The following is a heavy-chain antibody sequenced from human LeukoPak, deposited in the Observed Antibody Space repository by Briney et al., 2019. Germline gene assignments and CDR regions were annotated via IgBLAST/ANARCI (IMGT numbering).Heavy chain of an antibody. J-gene: IGHJ4*02. V-gene: IGHV1-2*02. D-gene: IGHD3-22*01. Sequence: ASVKVSCKASGYTFIGYYMHWVRQAPGQGLEWMGWINPNSGGTNYAQKFQGRVTMTRDTSISTAYMELSRLRSDDTAVYYCARDRYDSSGYYPLDYWGQGTLVTVSS. CDR3: ARDRYDSSGYYPLDY. CDR2: INPNSGGT. CDR1: GYTFIGYY.